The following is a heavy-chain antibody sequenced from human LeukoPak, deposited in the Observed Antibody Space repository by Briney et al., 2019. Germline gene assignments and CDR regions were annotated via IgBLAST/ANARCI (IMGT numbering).Heavy chain of an antibody. D-gene: IGHD6-19*01. CDR3: AAWTASGSSDWYVP. J-gene: IGHJ5*02. CDR2: IVVGSGNT. CDR1: GFTFTSSA. V-gene: IGHV1-58*02. Sequence: ASVKVSCKAPGFTFTSSAMQWVRQARGQRLAWIGWIVVGSGNTNYAQKFQERVTITRDMSTSTAYMELSSLRSEDTAVYYCAAWTASGSSDWYVPWGQGTLVTVSS.